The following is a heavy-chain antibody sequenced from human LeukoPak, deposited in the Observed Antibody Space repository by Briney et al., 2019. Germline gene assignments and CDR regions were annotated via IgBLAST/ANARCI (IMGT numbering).Heavy chain of an antibody. CDR1: GGSISSSSYY. Sequence: SETLSLTCTVSGGSISSSSYYWGWIRQPPGTGLEWIGSIYYSGSTYYNPSLKSRVTISVDTSKNQFSLKLSSVTAADTAVYYCARDQPYYDSSGYSLDYWGQGTLVTVSS. CDR2: IYYSGST. V-gene: IGHV4-39*07. J-gene: IGHJ4*02. D-gene: IGHD3-22*01. CDR3: ARDQPYYDSSGYSLDY.